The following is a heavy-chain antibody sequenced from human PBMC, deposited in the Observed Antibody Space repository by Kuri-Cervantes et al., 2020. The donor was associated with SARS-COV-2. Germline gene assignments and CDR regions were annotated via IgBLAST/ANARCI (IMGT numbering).Heavy chain of an antibody. CDR3: ARAGAEVTSHFDY. Sequence: ASVKVSCNASGYTFTTYGISWVRQAPGQGLEWMGWISASNGNTNYAQSLQGRVTITTYSSTSTAYLELRNLRSDDTAVYYCARAGAEVTSHFDYWGQGTLVTVSS. CDR2: ISASNGNT. V-gene: IGHV1-18*01. J-gene: IGHJ4*02. D-gene: IGHD2-21*02. CDR1: GYTFTTYG.